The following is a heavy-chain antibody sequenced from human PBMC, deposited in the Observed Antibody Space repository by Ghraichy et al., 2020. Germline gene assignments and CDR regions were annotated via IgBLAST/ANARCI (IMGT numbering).Heavy chain of an antibody. D-gene: IGHD3-3*01. J-gene: IGHJ4*02. Sequence: SETLSLTCTVSGGSISSYYWSWIRQPPGKGLEWIGYIYYSGSTNYNPSLKSRVTISVDTSKNQFSLKLSSVTAADTAVYYCARGNYDFWSGYYTARVVLFDYWGQGTLVTVSS. CDR3: ARGNYDFWSGYYTARVVLFDY. CDR2: IYYSGST. CDR1: GGSISSYY. V-gene: IGHV4-59*01.